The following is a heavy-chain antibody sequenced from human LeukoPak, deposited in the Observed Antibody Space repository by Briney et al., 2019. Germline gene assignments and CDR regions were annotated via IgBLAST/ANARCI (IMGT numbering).Heavy chain of an antibody. J-gene: IGHJ6*03. V-gene: IGHV4-59*01. Sequence: SETLSLTWTVSGGSISRYYCSWIRPPPGKGLEWIGYIYFSGSTNYSPSLTSRVTISVDTSKNQFSLKLSSVTAADTAVYYCARGTYYYDSSGYSYYDYYYMDVWGKGTTVTISS. D-gene: IGHD3-22*01. CDR1: GGSISRYY. CDR2: IYFSGST. CDR3: ARGTYYYDSSGYSYYDYYYMDV.